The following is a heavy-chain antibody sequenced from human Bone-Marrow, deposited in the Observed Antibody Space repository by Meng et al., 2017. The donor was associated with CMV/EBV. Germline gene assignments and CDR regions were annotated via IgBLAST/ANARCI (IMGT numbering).Heavy chain of an antibody. Sequence: GESLKISCAASGFTVSSNYMSWVRQAPGKGLEWVSVIYSGGSTYYADSVKGRFTISRDNSKNTLYLQMNSLRAEDTAVYYCARGKYSSSWYGMDVWGQGTTVT. V-gene: IGHV3-53*01. CDR3: ARGKYSSSWYGMDV. CDR2: IYSGGST. CDR1: GFTVSSNY. D-gene: IGHD6-13*01. J-gene: IGHJ6*01.